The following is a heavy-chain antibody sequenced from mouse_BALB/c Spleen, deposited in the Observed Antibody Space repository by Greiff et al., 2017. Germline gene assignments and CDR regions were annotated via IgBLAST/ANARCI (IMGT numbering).Heavy chain of an antibody. Sequence: QVQLKQPGAELVMPGASVKMSCKASGYTFTDYWMHWVKQRPGQGLEWIGAIDTSDSYTSYNQKFKGKATLTVDESSSTAYMQLSSLTSEDSAVYYCARRDYDHYYAMDYWGQGTSVTVSS. CDR3: ARRDYDHYYAMDY. CDR2: IDTSDSYT. CDR1: GYTFTDYW. V-gene: IGHV1-69*01. J-gene: IGHJ4*01. D-gene: IGHD2-4*01.